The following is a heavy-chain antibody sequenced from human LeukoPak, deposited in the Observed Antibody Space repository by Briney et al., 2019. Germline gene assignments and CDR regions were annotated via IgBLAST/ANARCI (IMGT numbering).Heavy chain of an antibody. CDR2: INHSGST. D-gene: IGHD6-19*01. J-gene: IGHJ2*01. Sequence: SETLSLTCAVYGGSFSGYYWSWIRQPPGKGLEWIGEINHSGSTNYNPSLKSRVTISVDTSKNQFSLKLSSVTAADTAVYYCARAPFTLYSSGWYRWYFDLWGRGTLVTVSS. CDR1: GGSFSGYY. CDR3: ARAPFTLYSSGWYRWYFDL. V-gene: IGHV4-34*01.